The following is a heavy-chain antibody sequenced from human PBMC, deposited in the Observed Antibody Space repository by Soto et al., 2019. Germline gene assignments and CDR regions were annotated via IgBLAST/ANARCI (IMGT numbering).Heavy chain of an antibody. Sequence: GGSLILSCAASGFPFSYHYMSWIRQAPGKGLEWVSYISSSGSTIYYADSVKGRFTISRDNAKNSLYLQMNSLRAEDTAVYYCARGIRDYYYYMDVWGKGTTVTVSS. V-gene: IGHV3-11*01. CDR2: ISSSGSTI. CDR3: ARGIRDYYYYMDV. J-gene: IGHJ6*03. CDR1: GFPFSYHY.